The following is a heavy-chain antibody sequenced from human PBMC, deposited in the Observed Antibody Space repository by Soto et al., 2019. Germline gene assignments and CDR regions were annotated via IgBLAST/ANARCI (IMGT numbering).Heavy chain of an antibody. V-gene: IGHV3-23*01. CDR1: GFTFSSYA. CDR3: AKLTYYDMSGYYDY. D-gene: IGHD3-22*01. CDR2: ISGSGGST. J-gene: IGHJ4*02. Sequence: GGSLRLSCAASGFTFSSYAMSWVRQAPGKGLEWVSAISGSGGSTYYADSVKGRFTISRDNSKNTLYLQMNSLRAEDTAVYYCAKLTYYDMSGYYDYWGQGTLVTVSS.